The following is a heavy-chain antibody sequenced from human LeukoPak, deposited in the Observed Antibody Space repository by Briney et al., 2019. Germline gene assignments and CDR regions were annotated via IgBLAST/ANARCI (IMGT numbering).Heavy chain of an antibody. J-gene: IGHJ4*02. CDR3: AKASGQAGYCSSTSCHYTFDY. V-gene: IGHV3-30*02. Sequence: GGSLRLSCAASGFTFSSYGMHWVRQPPGKGLEWVAFIRYDGSDKYYADSVKGRFTVSRDNSKNTLYLHMNSLRAEDTTVYYCAKASGQAGYCSSTSCHYTFDYWGQGTLVTVSS. CDR2: IRYDGSDK. CDR1: GFTFSSYG. D-gene: IGHD2-2*01.